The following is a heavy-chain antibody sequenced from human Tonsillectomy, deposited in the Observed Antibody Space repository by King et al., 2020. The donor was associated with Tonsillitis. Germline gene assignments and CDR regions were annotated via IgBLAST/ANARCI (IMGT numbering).Heavy chain of an antibody. V-gene: IGHV3-15*07. CDR3: TTSYDSSGYGVDAFDI. J-gene: IGHJ3*02. CDR2: IKSKTDGETT. Sequence: VQLVESGGGVVKPGGSLRLSCAASDFTFGNAWMNWVRQAPGKGLEWVGRIKSKTDGETTDYAAPVKGRFTISRDDSKKTLYLQMNSLKTEDTAVYYCTTSYDSSGYGVDAFDIWGQGTMVTVSS. D-gene: IGHD3-22*01. CDR1: DFTFGNAW.